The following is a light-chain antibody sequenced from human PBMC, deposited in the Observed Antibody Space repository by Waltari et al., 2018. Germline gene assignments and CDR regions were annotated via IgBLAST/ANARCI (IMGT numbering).Light chain of an antibody. Sequence: WPVDSEGNTYLNWYQHAQGESLMRLSYTVSKWASGAPDRISGSGSGADFIMKINRVEAEDVGVYCCMQGTHWPRTFGQGTKVQIK. CDR1: WPVDSEGNTY. CDR2: TVS. V-gene: IGKV2D-30*01. CDR3: MQGTHWPRT. J-gene: IGKJ1*01.